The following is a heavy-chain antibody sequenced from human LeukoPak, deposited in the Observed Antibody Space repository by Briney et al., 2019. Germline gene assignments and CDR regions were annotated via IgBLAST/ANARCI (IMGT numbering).Heavy chain of an antibody. Sequence: SQTLSLTCTVSGGSIISGDYYWSWIRQPPEKVLEWLGYIYYSGSTYYNPSLKSRVTISVDTSKNQFSLKLSSVTAADTAVYYCARLETYYYGSGSPQGAFDIWGQGTMVTVSS. CDR2: IYYSGST. D-gene: IGHD3-10*01. J-gene: IGHJ3*02. CDR1: GGSIISGDYY. V-gene: IGHV4-30-4*08. CDR3: ARLETYYYGSGSPQGAFDI.